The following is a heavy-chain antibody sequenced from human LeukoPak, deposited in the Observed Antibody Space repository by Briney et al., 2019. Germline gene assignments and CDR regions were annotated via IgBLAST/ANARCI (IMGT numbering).Heavy chain of an antibody. CDR2: ISGSGGST. Sequence: GGSLRLSCAASGFTFDDYGMSWVRQAPGKGLEWVSAISGSGGSTYYADSVKGRFTISRDNSKNTLYLQMNSLRAEDTAVYYCAKGGGIVTYWGQGTLVTVSS. CDR3: AKGGGIVTY. CDR1: GFTFDDYG. J-gene: IGHJ4*02. D-gene: IGHD1-26*01. V-gene: IGHV3-23*01.